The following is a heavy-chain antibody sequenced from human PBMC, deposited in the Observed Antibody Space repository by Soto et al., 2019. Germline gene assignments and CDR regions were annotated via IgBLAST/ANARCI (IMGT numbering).Heavy chain of an antibody. D-gene: IGHD3-9*01. CDR2: INHSGST. V-gene: IGHV4-34*01. CDR1: GGSFSGYY. CDR3: ARDDYDILTGQYYFDY. J-gene: IGHJ4*02. Sequence: QVQLQQWGAGLLKPSETLSLTCAVYGGSFSGYYWSWIRQPPGKGLEWIGEINHSGSTNYNPSLKSRVTISVDTSKNQFSLKLSSVTAADTAVYYCARDDYDILTGQYYFDYWGQGTLVTVSS.